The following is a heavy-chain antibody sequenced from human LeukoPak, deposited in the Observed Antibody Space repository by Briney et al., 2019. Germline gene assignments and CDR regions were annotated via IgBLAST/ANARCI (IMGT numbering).Heavy chain of an antibody. Sequence: GGSLRLSCAAPGLSFSNSWMHWVPQAPGKGLVWFSRINSDGTITYYADSAKGTFTTPRDNAKNTPFLPMNRLRTEDTALYYCASDPSLANFWPGYPHYWGQGTLVTVSS. J-gene: IGHJ4*02. CDR3: ASDPSLANFWPGYPHY. CDR1: GLSFSNSW. D-gene: IGHD3/OR15-3a*01. CDR2: INSDGTIT. V-gene: IGHV3-74*01.